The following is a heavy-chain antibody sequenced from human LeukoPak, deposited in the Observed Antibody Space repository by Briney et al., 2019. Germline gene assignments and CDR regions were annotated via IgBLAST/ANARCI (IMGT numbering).Heavy chain of an antibody. V-gene: IGHV3-7*01. CDR1: GFTFSNFG. J-gene: IGHJ4*02. CDR2: IKQDGSEK. Sequence: GGSLRLSCAASGFTFSNFGMHWVRQAPGKGLEWVANIKQDGSEKYYVDSVKGRFTISRDNAKNSLYLQMNSLRAEDTAVYYCARFSYGGDYFDYWGQGTLVTVSS. CDR3: ARFSYGGDYFDY. D-gene: IGHD5-18*01.